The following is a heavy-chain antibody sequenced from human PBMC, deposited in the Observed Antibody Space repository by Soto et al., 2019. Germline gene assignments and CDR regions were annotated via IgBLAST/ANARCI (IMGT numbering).Heavy chain of an antibody. CDR1: GYTFTIYY. CDR3: ARGIVGATWVDYYYYGMDV. Sequence: ASVKVSCKASGYTFTIYYMHWVRQAPGQGLEWMGIINPSGGSTSYAQKFQGRVTMTRDTSTSTVYMELSSLRSEDTAVYYCARGIVGATWVDYYYYGMDVWGQGTTVTVSS. V-gene: IGHV1-46*01. CDR2: INPSGGST. J-gene: IGHJ6*02. D-gene: IGHD1-26*01.